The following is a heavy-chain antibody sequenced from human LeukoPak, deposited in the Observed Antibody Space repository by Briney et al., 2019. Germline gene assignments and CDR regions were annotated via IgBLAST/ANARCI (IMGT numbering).Heavy chain of an antibody. Sequence: GGSLRLSCAASGFTFSDYFMGWIRQAPGTGLEWVSYISSTSTTIYYADSVKGRFTISRDNAKNSVFLQMNSLRAEDTAVYYCARDLSLGYWGQGTLVTVSS. D-gene: IGHD1-26*01. CDR1: GFTFSDYF. J-gene: IGHJ4*02. CDR2: ISSTSTTI. CDR3: ARDLSLGY. V-gene: IGHV3-11*04.